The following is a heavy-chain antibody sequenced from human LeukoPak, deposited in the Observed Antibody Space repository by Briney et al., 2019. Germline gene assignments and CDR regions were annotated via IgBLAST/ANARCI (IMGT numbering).Heavy chain of an antibody. V-gene: IGHV3-48*03. CDR2: ISSSGSTI. Sequence: GGSLRLSCAASGFTFSSYEMNWVRQAPGKGLEWVSYISSSGSTIYYADSVKGRFTISRDNAKNSLYLQMNSLRAEDTAVYYCARIKGYYGSGSYYRRYDYWGQGTLVTVSS. CDR1: GFTFSSYE. CDR3: ARIKGYYGSGSYYRRYDY. D-gene: IGHD3-10*01. J-gene: IGHJ4*02.